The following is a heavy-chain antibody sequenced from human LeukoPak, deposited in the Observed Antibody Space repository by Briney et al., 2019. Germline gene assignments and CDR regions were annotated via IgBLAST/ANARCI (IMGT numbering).Heavy chain of an antibody. Sequence: ASVKVSCKASGYPFTIYGISWVRQTPGQGLEWMGWINPNSGGTNYAQKFQGRVTMTRDMSISTAYMELSRLRSDDTAVYYCARIKVSGITMVRGGGFDPWGQGTLVTVSS. V-gene: IGHV1-2*02. CDR2: INPNSGGT. J-gene: IGHJ5*02. D-gene: IGHD3-10*01. CDR3: ARIKVSGITMVRGGGFDP. CDR1: GYPFTIYG.